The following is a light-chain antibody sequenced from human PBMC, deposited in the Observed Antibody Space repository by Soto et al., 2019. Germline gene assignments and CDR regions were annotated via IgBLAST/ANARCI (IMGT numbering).Light chain of an antibody. J-gene: IGLJ1*01. CDR3: SSHTSSNTCV. Sequence: QSALTQPASVSGSPGQSIAISCSGTSDDVGGYNYVSWYQQHPGKAPKLMIYEVTNRPSGVSNRFSGSKSGNTASLTISGLQAEDEADYYCSSHTSSNTCVFGTGTKLTRP. CDR2: EVT. V-gene: IGLV2-14*01. CDR1: SDDVGGYNY.